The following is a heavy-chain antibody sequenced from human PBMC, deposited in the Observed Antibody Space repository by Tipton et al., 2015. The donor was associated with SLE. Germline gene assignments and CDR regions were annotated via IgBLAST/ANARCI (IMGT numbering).Heavy chain of an antibody. CDR1: GFMFDEYD. V-gene: IGHV3-9*01. J-gene: IGHJ4*02. CDR2: IGWNSGNI. CDR3: ATNGGGSFYGAY. Sequence: SLRLSCTASGFMFDEYDMYWVRQAPGKGLEWVSAIGWNSGNIAYADSVRGRFTISRDTSKNTLYLQMNSLRAEDTAVYYCATNGGGSFYGAYWGQGTRVTVSS. D-gene: IGHD1-26*01.